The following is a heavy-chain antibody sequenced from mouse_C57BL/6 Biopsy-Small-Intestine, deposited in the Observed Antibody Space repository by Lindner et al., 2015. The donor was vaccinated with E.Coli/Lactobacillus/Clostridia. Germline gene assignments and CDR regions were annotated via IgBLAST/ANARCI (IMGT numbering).Heavy chain of an antibody. CDR3: ARNRYPYATDY. Sequence: VQLQESGPELVKPGASVKMSCKASGYTFTNYILHWVKQKPGQGLEWIGYINPYNDGTKYNEKFKGKATLTSDKSSSTAYMELSSLTSEDSAVYYCARNRYPYATDYWGQGTSVTVSS. J-gene: IGHJ4*01. CDR2: INPYNDGT. D-gene: IGHD2-14*01. CDR1: GYTFTNYI. V-gene: IGHV1-14*01.